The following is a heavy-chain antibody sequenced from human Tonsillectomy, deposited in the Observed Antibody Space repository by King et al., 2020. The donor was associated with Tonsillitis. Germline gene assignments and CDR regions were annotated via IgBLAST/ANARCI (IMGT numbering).Heavy chain of an antibody. CDR1: GFTFSSYA. Sequence: VQLVESGGGVVQPGRSLRLSCAASGFTFSSYAMHWVRQAPGKGLEWVAVISYDGSNKYYADSVKGRFTISRDNSKNTLYLQMNSLRAEDTAVYYCVSEYLNLWFGESPGYFDYWGQGTLVTVSS. CDR2: ISYDGSNK. J-gene: IGHJ4*02. CDR3: VSEYLNLWFGESPGYFDY. D-gene: IGHD3-10*01. V-gene: IGHV3-30-3*01.